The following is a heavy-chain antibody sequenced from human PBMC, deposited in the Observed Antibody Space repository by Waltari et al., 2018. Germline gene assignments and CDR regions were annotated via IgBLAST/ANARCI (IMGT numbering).Heavy chain of an antibody. CDR3: ARVRSSGNYYYYMDV. V-gene: IGHV3-7*01. Sequence: EVQVVESGGSLVQPGGSLRLSCAASGFIFSSYWMSWVRQTPGKGLEWVANINQDGSEEYYVDSVKGRFTISRDNANNSLYLQMNSLRAEDTALYYCARVRSSGNYYYYMDVWGKGTTVTVSS. D-gene: IGHD3-22*01. CDR1: GFIFSSYW. J-gene: IGHJ6*03. CDR2: INQDGSEE.